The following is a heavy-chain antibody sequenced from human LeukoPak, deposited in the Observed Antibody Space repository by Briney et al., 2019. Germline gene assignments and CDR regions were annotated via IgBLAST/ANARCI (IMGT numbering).Heavy chain of an antibody. CDR2: INHSGST. V-gene: IGHV4-34*01. D-gene: IGHD6-19*01. CDR1: GGSLSGYY. Sequence: SETLSLTCAVYGGSLSGYYWSWIRQPPGKGLEWIGEINHSGSTNYNPSLKSRVTISVDTSKNQFSLKLSSVTAADTAVYYCARVAIAVAAPIDYWGQGTLVTVSS. CDR3: ARVAIAVAAPIDY. J-gene: IGHJ4*02.